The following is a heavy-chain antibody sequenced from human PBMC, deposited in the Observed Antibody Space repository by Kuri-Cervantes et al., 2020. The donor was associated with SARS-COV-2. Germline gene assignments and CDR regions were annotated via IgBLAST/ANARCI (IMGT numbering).Heavy chain of an antibody. CDR3: AHTGAGDLFDY. CDR2: ICWDDDK. CDR1: GFSLSTSGVS. Sequence: SGPTLAKPPQTLTLTCTFSGFSLSTSGVSVGWLRRPPGKALKRLTLICWDDDKRYGPSLKSRLTVTKDTPKYQVVLTRANLDPVDTHTYYCAHTGAGDLFDYWGQGTLVTVSS. D-gene: IGHD3-10*01. J-gene: IGHJ4*02. V-gene: IGHV2-5*05.